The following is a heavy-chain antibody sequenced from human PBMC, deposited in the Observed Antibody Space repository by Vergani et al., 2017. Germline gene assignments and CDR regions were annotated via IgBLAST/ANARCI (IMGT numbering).Heavy chain of an antibody. CDR2: ISPNSGGT. CDR1: GHIFTDQY. J-gene: IGHJ4*02. Sequence: QVQLVQSGAEVKKPGASVKVSCKASGHIFTDQYIHWVRQAPGQGLEYMGWISPNSGGTNYAQKLQGRVTMTTDTSTSTAYMELRSLRSDDTAVYYCAREQWLPIDYFDYWGQGTLVTVSS. V-gene: IGHV1-2*02. CDR3: AREQWLPIDYFDY. D-gene: IGHD6-19*01.